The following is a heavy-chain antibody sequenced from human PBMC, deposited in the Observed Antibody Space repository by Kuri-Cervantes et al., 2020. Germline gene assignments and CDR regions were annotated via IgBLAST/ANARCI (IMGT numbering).Heavy chain of an antibody. D-gene: IGHD1-26*01. CDR3: ARAGKALDY. J-gene: IGHJ4*02. V-gene: IGHV3-7*01. CDR2: IKHDGSEK. CDR1: GFIFESYW. Sequence: LSLTCEVSGFIFESYWMSWVRQAPGKGLEWVANIKHDGSEKNYVDSVKGRFSISRDNAKNSLDLQMNSLRAEDTAVYYCARAGKALDYWGQGTLVTVSS.